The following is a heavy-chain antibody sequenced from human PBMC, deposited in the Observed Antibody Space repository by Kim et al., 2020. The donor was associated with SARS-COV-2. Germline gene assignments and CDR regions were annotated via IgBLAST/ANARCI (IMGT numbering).Heavy chain of an antibody. CDR2: IGTAGDT. CDR3: ARGRWFGELYDSSGETFDY. J-gene: IGHJ4*02. D-gene: IGHD3-10*01. CDR1: GFTFSSYD. Sequence: GGSLRLSCAASGFTFSSYDMHWVRQATGKGLEWVSAIGTAGDTYYPGSVKGRFTISRENAKNSLYLQMNSLRAGDTAVYYCARGRWFGELYDSSGETFDYGGQGTLVTVSS. V-gene: IGHV3-13*01.